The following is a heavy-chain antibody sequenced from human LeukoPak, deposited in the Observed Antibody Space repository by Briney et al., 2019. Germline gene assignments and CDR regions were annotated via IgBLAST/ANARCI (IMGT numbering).Heavy chain of an antibody. D-gene: IGHD5-12*01. Sequence: SVKVSCKASGGTFSTYAISWVRQAPGQGLEWMGRIIPILGIGNYPQKFQGRVTITTDTSTNTAYMELSSLRSEDTAVYYCAREGGYSGHDPAYQYYGMDVWGQGTTVTVSS. CDR1: GGTFSTYA. J-gene: IGHJ6*02. CDR3: AREGGYSGHDPAYQYYGMDV. CDR2: IIPILGIG. V-gene: IGHV1-69*04.